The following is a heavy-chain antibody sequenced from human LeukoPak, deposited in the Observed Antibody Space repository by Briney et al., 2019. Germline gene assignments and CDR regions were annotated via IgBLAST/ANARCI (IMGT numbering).Heavy chain of an antibody. D-gene: IGHD6-19*01. Sequence: GASVKVSCKASGGTFSSYAISWVRQAPGQGLEWMGGIIPIFVTANYAQKFQGRVTITADEYTSTAYMELSSLRSEDPAVYSCARVGGSGWYYGYWGQGTLVTVSS. J-gene: IGHJ4*02. V-gene: IGHV1-69*13. CDR1: GGTFSSYA. CDR2: IIPIFVTA. CDR3: ARVGGSGWYYGY.